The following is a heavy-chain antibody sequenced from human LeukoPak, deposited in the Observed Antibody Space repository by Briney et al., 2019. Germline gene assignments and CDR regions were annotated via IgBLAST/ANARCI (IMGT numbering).Heavy chain of an antibody. CDR1: GGSISSGDYY. J-gene: IGHJ4*02. CDR2: IYYSGST. Sequence: SETLSLTCTVSGGSISSGDYYWSWIRQPPGKGLEWIGYIYYSGSTYYNPSLKNRVTISVDTSKNQFSLKLSSVTAADTAVYYCAIYQSGLFDYWGQGTLVTVSS. D-gene: IGHD2-2*02. V-gene: IGHV4-30-4*01. CDR3: AIYQSGLFDY.